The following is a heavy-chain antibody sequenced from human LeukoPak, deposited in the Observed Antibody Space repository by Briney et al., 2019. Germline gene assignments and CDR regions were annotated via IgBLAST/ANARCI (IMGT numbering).Heavy chain of an antibody. Sequence: ASAKVSRKASGYTFTGYYMHWVRQAPGQGLEWMGWINPNSGGTNYAQKFQGRVTMTRDTSISTAYMELSRLRSDDTAVYYCARDLRLRLMAVGYWGQGTLVTVSS. CDR3: ARDLRLRLMAVGY. J-gene: IGHJ4*02. CDR1: GYTFTGYY. D-gene: IGHD5-12*01. V-gene: IGHV1-2*02. CDR2: INPNSGGT.